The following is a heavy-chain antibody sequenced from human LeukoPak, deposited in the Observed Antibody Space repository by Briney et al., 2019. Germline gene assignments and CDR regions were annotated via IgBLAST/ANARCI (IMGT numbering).Heavy chain of an antibody. D-gene: IGHD2-15*01. J-gene: IGHJ4*02. CDR3: ARGSRAGSGGSCSDY. Sequence: GGSLRLSCAASGFTFSSYSMNWVRQAPGKGLEWVSSISSSSSYIYYADPVKGRFTISRDNAKNSLYLQMNSLRAEDTAVYYCARGSRAGSGGSCSDYWGQGTLVTVSS. CDR2: ISSSSSYI. CDR1: GFTFSSYS. V-gene: IGHV3-21*01.